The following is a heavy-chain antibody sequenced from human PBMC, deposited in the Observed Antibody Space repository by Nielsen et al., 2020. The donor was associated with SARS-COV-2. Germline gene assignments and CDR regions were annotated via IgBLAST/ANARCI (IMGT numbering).Heavy chain of an antibody. J-gene: IGHJ4*02. CDR1: GFTFSSYS. V-gene: IGHV3-21*01. D-gene: IGHD6-19*01. CDR3: ARDLFGGAGYSSGGEFDY. Sequence: GESLKISCAASGFTFSSYSMNWVRQAPGKGLEWVSSISSSSSYIYYADSVKGRFTISRDNAKNSLYLQMNSLRAEDTAVYYCARDLFGGAGYSSGGEFDYWGQGTLVTVSS. CDR2: ISSSSSYI.